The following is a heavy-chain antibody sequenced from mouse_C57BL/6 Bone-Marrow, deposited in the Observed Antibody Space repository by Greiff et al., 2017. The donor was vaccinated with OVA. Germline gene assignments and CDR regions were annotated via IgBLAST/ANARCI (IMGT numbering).Heavy chain of an antibody. CDR1: GYTFTSSW. CDR3: ARRGYFDY. CDR2: IHPNSGST. V-gene: IGHV1-64*01. Sequence: VQLKQPGAELVKPGASVTLSCTASGYTFTSSWMHWVKQSPGQGLEWIGMIHPNSGSTNYNEKFKSKATLTVDKSSSTAYMQLSSLTSEDSAVYYCARRGYFDYWGQGTTLTGSA. J-gene: IGHJ2*01.